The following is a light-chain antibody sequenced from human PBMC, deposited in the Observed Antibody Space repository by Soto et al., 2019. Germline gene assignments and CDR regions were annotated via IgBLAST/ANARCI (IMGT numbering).Light chain of an antibody. CDR3: QQVNSYPLT. CDR1: QDIANY. Sequence: IQLTQSPSFLSASVGDRVTITCPASQDIANYLAWYQQKPGKAPKFLIYATSTFQSGVPSRFSGGGSGTEFTLTISSLQPEDFATYYCQQVNSYPLTFGGGTKVDI. CDR2: ATS. V-gene: IGKV1-9*01. J-gene: IGKJ4*01.